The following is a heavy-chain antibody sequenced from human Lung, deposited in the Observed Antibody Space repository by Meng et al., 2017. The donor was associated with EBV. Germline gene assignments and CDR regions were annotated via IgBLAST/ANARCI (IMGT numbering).Heavy chain of an antibody. J-gene: IGHJ4*02. V-gene: IGHV4-39*01. CDR3: ARRRGGSGRNC. Sequence: QLPLQEPGPGPVKPSETLSLTCTVSGGSISSNGYYWDWVRQPPGKGLEWIGAIYHSGSTSYNPSLQSRVTMFVDTSKNQFSLILTSVTATDTAVYYCARRRGGSGRNCWGQGTLVTISS. CDR2: IYHSGST. D-gene: IGHD3-10*01. CDR1: GGSISSNGYY.